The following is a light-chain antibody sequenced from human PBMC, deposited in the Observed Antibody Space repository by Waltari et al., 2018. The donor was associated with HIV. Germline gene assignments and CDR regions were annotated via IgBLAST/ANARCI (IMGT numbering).Light chain of an antibody. V-gene: IGLV2-8*01. J-gene: IGLJ1*01. CDR1: SSDVGGYNY. CDR3: SSYAGSNQGV. Sequence: TISCTVTSSDVGGYNYVSWYQQHPGKAPKLMIYEVSKRPSGVPDRFSGSKSGNTASLTVSGLQAEDEADYYCSSYAGSNQGVFGTGTKVTVL. CDR2: EVS.